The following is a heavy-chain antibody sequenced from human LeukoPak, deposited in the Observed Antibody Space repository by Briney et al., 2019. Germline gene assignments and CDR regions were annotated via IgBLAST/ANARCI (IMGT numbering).Heavy chain of an antibody. CDR3: AKASAMIVVVSKHFDY. CDR1: GLTFSTSG. D-gene: IGHD3-22*01. J-gene: IGHJ4*02. CDR2: MSAGGGSI. V-gene: IGHV3-23*01. Sequence: GGSLRLSCAASGLTFSTSGTGWVRQAPGKGLEWVSIMSAGGGSIFYGDSVKGRFTISRDNSKNMLYLQMNSLRAEDTAVYYCAKASAMIVVVSKHFDYWGQGTLVTVSS.